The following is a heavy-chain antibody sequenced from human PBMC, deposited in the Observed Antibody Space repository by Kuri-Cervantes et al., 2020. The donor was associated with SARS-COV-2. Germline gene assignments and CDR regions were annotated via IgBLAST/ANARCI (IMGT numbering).Heavy chain of an antibody. CDR2: ISSNGGST. Sequence: GESLKISCAASGFTFSSYGMHWVRQAPGKGLEYVSAISSNGGSTYYADSVKGRFTISRDNSKNTLYLQMGSLRAEDMAVYYCARGGLWFGELLAYYYYMDVWGKGTTVTVSS. J-gene: IGHJ6*03. V-gene: IGHV3-64*02. CDR3: ARGGLWFGELLAYYYYMDV. D-gene: IGHD3-10*01. CDR1: GFTFSSYG.